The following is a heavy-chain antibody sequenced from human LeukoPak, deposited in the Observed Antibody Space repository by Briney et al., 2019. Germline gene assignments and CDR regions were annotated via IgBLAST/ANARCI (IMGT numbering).Heavy chain of an antibody. V-gene: IGHV1-46*01. CDR1: GYTFTSYY. J-gene: IGHJ4*02. CDR3: ATANRRRDGYNSGFWDY. D-gene: IGHD5-24*01. CDR2: INPSGGST. Sequence: ASVKVSCKASGYTFTSYYMHWVRQAPGQGLEWMGIINPSGGSTSYAQKFQGRVTMTRDTSTSTVYMELSSLRSEDTAVYYCATANRRRDGYNSGFWDYWGQGTLVTVSS.